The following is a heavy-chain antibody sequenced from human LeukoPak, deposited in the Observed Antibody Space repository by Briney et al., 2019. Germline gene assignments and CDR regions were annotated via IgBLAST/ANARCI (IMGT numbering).Heavy chain of an antibody. Sequence: GGSLRLSCAASGFTFSSYGMSWVRQAPGKGLEWVSAISGSGGSTYYADSVKGRFTISRDNSKNTLYLQMNSLRAEDTAVYYCAKKGSGTRAFDIWGQGTMVTVSS. D-gene: IGHD1-1*01. CDR3: AKKGSGTRAFDI. J-gene: IGHJ3*02. CDR1: GFTFSSYG. CDR2: ISGSGGST. V-gene: IGHV3-23*01.